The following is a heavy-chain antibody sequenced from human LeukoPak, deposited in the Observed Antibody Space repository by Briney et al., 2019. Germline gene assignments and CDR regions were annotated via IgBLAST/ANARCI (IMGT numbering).Heavy chain of an antibody. Sequence: PSETLSLTCTVSGGSISSYYWSWIRQPAGKGLEGIGRIYTSGSTNYNPSLKSRVTMSVDTSKNQFSLKLSSVTAADTAVYYCARARVDFWSGYYDYWGQGTLVTVSS. CDR3: ARARVDFWSGYYDY. CDR2: IYTSGST. CDR1: GGSISSYY. D-gene: IGHD3-3*01. J-gene: IGHJ4*02. V-gene: IGHV4-4*07.